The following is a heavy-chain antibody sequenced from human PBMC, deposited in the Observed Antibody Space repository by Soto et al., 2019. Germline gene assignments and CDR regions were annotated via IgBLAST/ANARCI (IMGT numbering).Heavy chain of an antibody. V-gene: IGHV4-4*07. CDR2: ISPGESG. D-gene: IGHD3-16*01. CDR3: AREFTGARVRSRAWDC. J-gene: IGHJ4*03. Sequence: SAPLSLTFRICGPSSSIYYWSWVRQPGGKGLDSIGRISPGESGSSKPSLQRRVTMTIDTSRNQIYLKLTYMSAADTAVYFCAREFTGARVRSRAWDCWGPGTPGTVS. CDR1: GPSSSIYY.